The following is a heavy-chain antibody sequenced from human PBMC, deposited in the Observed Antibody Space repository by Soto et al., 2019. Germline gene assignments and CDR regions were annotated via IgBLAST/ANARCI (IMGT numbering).Heavy chain of an antibody. CDR3: AREYKSSPND. CDR2: VFYTGTT. D-gene: IGHD6-13*01. CDR1: GASISSTTPH. J-gene: IGHJ4*02. Sequence: SDTLSLTCTVPGASISSTTPHWVWVRQPPGKGLAWIASVFYTGTTYYTPSLKSRFIISVDTSKNQFSLRLSSVAAADTAIYYCAREYKSSPNDWGQGTLVS. V-gene: IGHV4-39*02.